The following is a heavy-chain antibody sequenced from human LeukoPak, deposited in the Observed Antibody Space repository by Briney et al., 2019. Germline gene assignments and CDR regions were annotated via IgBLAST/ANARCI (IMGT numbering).Heavy chain of an antibody. V-gene: IGHV3-23*01. CDR3: AKTPRYDFWSGYYSDY. CDR2: ISGGGGST. Sequence: GGSLRLSCAASGFTFSSYAMSWVRQAPGKGLEWVSAISGGGGSTYYADSVKGRFTISRDNSKNTLYLQMNSLRAEDTAVYYCAKTPRYDFWSGYYSDYWGQGTLVTVSS. CDR1: GFTFSSYA. D-gene: IGHD3-3*01. J-gene: IGHJ4*02.